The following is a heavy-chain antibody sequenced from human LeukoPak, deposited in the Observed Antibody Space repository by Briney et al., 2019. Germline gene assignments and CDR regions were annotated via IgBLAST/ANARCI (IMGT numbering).Heavy chain of an antibody. CDR2: ISGSGGST. CDR1: GFTFSSYA. J-gene: IGHJ3*02. CDR3: AKGPGDFWSGYYTRSGAFDI. Sequence: GGSLRLSCAASGFTFSSYAMSWVRQAPGKGLEWVSAISGSGGSTHYADSVKGRFTISRDNSKNTLYLQMNSLRAEDTAVYYCAKGPGDFWSGYYTRSGAFDIWGQGTMVTVSS. V-gene: IGHV3-23*01. D-gene: IGHD3-3*01.